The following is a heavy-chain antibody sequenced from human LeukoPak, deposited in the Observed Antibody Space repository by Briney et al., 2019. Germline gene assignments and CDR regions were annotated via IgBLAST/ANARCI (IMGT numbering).Heavy chain of an antibody. CDR2: INHSGST. V-gene: IGHV4-34*01. Sequence: ETLSLTCAVYGGSFSGYYWSWIRQPPGKGLEWIGEINHSGSTNYNPSLKNRVTISVDTSKNQFSLKLSSVTAADTAVYYCARGLSYGDYGLDYWGQGTLVTVSS. J-gene: IGHJ4*02. CDR1: GGSFSGYY. D-gene: IGHD4-17*01. CDR3: ARGLSYGDYGLDY.